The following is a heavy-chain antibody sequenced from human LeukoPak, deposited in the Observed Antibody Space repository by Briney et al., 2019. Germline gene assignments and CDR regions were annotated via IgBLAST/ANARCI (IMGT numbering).Heavy chain of an antibody. CDR2: IYSGGST. CDR3: ARAWAVYGGKGNWFDP. J-gene: IGHJ5*02. Sequence: GGSLRLSCAASGFTVSSNYMSWVRQAPGKGLEWVSVIYSGGSTYYADSVKGRFTISRDNSKNTLYLQMNSLRAEDTAVYYCARAWAVYGGKGNWFDPWGQGTLVTVSS. CDR1: GFTVSSNY. D-gene: IGHD4-23*01. V-gene: IGHV3-66*01.